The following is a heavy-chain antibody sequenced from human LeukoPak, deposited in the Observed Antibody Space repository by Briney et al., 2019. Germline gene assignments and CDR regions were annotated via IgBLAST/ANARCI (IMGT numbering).Heavy chain of an antibody. Sequence: SETLSLTCTVSGGSIRSYYWSWIRQPAGKGLEWIGRIYTSGITNYNPSLKSRVTMSVDTSKNQLSLKLSSVTAADTAVYYCARDKGNPFYSYYYYMDVWGKGTTVTVSS. CDR2: IYTSGIT. V-gene: IGHV4-4*07. J-gene: IGHJ6*03. CDR1: GGSIRSYY. D-gene: IGHD4-23*01. CDR3: ARDKGNPFYSYYYYMDV.